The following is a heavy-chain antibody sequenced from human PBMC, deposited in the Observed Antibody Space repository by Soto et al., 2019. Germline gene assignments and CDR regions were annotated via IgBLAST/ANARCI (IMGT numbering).Heavy chain of an antibody. CDR2: IIPIFPTP. CDR3: ARDNDRQQLGGNDSYGIDV. J-gene: IGHJ6*02. D-gene: IGHD2-8*01. V-gene: IGHV1-69*12. Sequence: QVQLVQSGAEVKKPGSSVTVSCKASGGTFCNSAISWVLQAPGQGLEWMGGIIPIFPTPDYAQKFQGRVTITADESPSTAYMDWTSLISEGKAVYYCARDNDRQQLGGNDSYGIDVWRQGTTVTVSS. CDR1: GGTFCNSA.